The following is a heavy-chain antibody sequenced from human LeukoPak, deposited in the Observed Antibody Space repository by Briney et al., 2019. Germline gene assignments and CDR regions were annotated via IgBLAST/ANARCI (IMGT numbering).Heavy chain of an antibody. CDR1: GFTFSGYA. CDR2: ISSSGSSI. V-gene: IGHV3-48*03. Sequence: PGGSLRLSCAASGFTFSGYAMNWVRQAPGKGLEWISYISSSGSSIYYADSVKGRFTISRDNAKNTLYLQMNSLRAEDTAVYYCARALSDYDFDYWGQGTLVTVSS. J-gene: IGHJ4*02. D-gene: IGHD4-17*01. CDR3: ARALSDYDFDY.